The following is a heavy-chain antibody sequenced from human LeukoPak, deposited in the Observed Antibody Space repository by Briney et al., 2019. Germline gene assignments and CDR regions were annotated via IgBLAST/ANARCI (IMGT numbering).Heavy chain of an antibody. V-gene: IGHV3-21*01. CDR3: ARVHWTDGAFDI. D-gene: IGHD3/OR15-3a*01. CDR1: GFTFSSYS. CDR2: ISSSSSYI. J-gene: IGHJ3*02. Sequence: GGSLRLSCAASGFTFSSYSMNWVRQAPGKGLEWVSSISSSSSYIYYADSVKGRFTISRVNAKNSLYLQMNSLRAEDTAVYYCARVHWTDGAFDIWGQGTMVTVSS.